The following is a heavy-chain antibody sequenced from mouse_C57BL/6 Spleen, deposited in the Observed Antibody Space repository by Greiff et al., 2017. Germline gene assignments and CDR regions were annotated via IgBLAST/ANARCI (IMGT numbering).Heavy chain of an antibody. CDR3: ARKFYYGNLFDY. Sequence: EVHLVESGGGLVKPGGSLKLSCAASGFTFSDYGMHWVRQAPEKGLEWVAYISSGSSTIYYADTVKGRFTISRDNAKNTLFLQMTSLRSEDTAMFYCARKFYYGNLFDYWGQGTTLTVSS. D-gene: IGHD2-1*01. CDR1: GFTFSDYG. J-gene: IGHJ2*01. V-gene: IGHV5-17*01. CDR2: ISSGSSTI.